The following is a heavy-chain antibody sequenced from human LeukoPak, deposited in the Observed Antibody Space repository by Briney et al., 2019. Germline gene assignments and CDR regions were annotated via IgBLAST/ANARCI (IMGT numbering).Heavy chain of an antibody. CDR3: ARDRGYYGSGSYVGGPNWFDP. V-gene: IGHV1-2*02. CDR1: GYTFTGYY. D-gene: IGHD3-10*01. CDR2: INPNSGCT. Sequence: ASVKVSFKASGYTFTGYYMHWVRQAPGQGLEWMGWINPNSGCTNYAQKFQGRVTMTRDTAISTAYMELSRLRSDDTAVYYCARDRGYYGSGSYVGGPNWFDPWGQGTLVTVSS. J-gene: IGHJ5*02.